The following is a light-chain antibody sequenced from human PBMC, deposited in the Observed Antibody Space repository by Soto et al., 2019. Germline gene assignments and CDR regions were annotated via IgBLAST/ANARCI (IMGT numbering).Light chain of an antibody. CDR2: GAS. V-gene: IGKV3-15*01. CDR1: QSVSSN. CDR3: QQYNNWPPT. Sequence: EIVMTPSPATPSVSPGERVTLSCRASQSVSSNLAWYQQKPGQAPRLLIYGASTRATGIPARFSGSGSGTEFTLTISSLQSEDFAVYYCQQYNNWPPTFGQGTKVDIK. J-gene: IGKJ1*01.